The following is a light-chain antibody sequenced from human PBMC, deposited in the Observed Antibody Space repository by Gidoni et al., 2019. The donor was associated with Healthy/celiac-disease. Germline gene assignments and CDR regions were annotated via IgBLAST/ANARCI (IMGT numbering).Light chain of an antibody. Sequence: AILMTQSPSSFSASTGDRVTITCRASQRISSYLAWYQQKPGKAPKLLIYAASTLQSGVPSRFRGSGSGTDFTLTISSLQSEDFATYYCQQYYSSTWTFGQGTKVEIK. J-gene: IGKJ1*01. CDR2: AAS. V-gene: IGKV1-8*01. CDR1: QRISSY. CDR3: QQYYSSTWT.